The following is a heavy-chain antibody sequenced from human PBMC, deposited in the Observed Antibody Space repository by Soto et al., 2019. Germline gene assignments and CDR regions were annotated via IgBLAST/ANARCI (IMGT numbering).Heavy chain of an antibody. V-gene: IGHV1-18*01. D-gene: IGHD3-16*01. CDR1: GYTFTNFG. CDR2: ISAYNGNT. J-gene: IGHJ4*02. CDR3: GRGGAPLDY. Sequence: QVQLVQSGAEVKKPGASVKVSCKASGYTFTNFGISWVRQAPGQGLEWMGWISAYNGNTNYAQKFQGRATMTTDTSTSTAYVVRRSLRSDDTALYYGGRGGAPLDYWGQGTLVTVSS.